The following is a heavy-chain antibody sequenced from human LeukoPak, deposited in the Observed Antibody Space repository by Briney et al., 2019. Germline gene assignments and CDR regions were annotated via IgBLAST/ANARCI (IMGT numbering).Heavy chain of an antibody. CDR2: IYTSGST. CDR3: ACCRGLYSPLDY. Sequence: SQTLSLTCTVSGGSISSGSYYWSWIRQPRGKGLEWIGRIYTSGSTHYNPSLKSRVTISVDTSKNQFSLNLNSVTAADTALYYCACCRGLYSPLDYWGQGTLVTVSS. D-gene: IGHD2-15*01. CDR1: GGSISSGSYY. J-gene: IGHJ4*02. V-gene: IGHV4-61*02.